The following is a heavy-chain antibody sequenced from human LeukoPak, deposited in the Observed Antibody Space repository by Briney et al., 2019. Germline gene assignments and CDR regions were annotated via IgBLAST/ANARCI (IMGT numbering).Heavy chain of an antibody. Sequence: SETLSLTCTVSGGSISSSSYYWGWIRQPPGKGLEWIGSIYYSGSTYYNPSLKSRVTISVDTSKNQFSLKLSSVTAADTAVYYCARHPITYYYDSSGYYETHPFDYWGQGTLVTVSS. D-gene: IGHD3-22*01. V-gene: IGHV4-39*01. CDR1: GGSISSSSYY. CDR2: IYYSGST. J-gene: IGHJ4*02. CDR3: ARHPITYYYDSSGYYETHPFDY.